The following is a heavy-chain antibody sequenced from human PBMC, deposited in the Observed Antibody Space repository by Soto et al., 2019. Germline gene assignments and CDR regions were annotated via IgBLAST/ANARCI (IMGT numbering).Heavy chain of an antibody. Sequence: QVQLVQSGAEVKKPGASVKVSCEASGYTFTNYYIHWVRQARGQGLEWMGWINPNRGGTNCAQKFQVRVSMTRDTSITTADMELNRLTSDDTAVYYCARDLGYGGNSGAFDVWGQGTMITVSS. V-gene: IGHV1-2*02. CDR2: INPNRGGT. CDR1: GYTFTNYY. J-gene: IGHJ3*01. CDR3: ARDLGYGGNSGAFDV. D-gene: IGHD4-17*01.